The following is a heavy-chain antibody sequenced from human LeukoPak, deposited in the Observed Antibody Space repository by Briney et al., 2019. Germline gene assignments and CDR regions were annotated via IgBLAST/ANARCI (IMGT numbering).Heavy chain of an antibody. CDR3: ARDLEWLYPGGAFDI. D-gene: IGHD3-3*01. J-gene: IGHJ3*02. CDR2: INPNSGGT. V-gene: IGHV1-2*02. Sequence: GCSVKVSCKASGYTFTGYYMHWVREAPGQGLEWMGWINPNSGGTNYAQKFQGRVTMTRDTSISTAYMELSRLRSDDTAVYYCARDLEWLYPGGAFDIWGQGTMVTVSS. CDR1: GYTFTGYY.